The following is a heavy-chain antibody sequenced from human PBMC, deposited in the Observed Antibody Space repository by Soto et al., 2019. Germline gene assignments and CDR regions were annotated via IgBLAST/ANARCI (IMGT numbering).Heavy chain of an antibody. J-gene: IGHJ6*02. CDR1: GGSFSGYY. CDR2: INHSGST. CDR3: ARALIDNWNYYYGMDV. D-gene: IGHD1-1*01. V-gene: IGHV4-34*01. Sequence: SETLSLTCAVYGGSFSGYYWSWIRQPPGKGLEWIGEINHSGSTNYNPSLKSRVTISVDTSKNQFSLKLSSVTAADTAVYYCARALIDNWNYYYGMDVWGQGTTVTVSS.